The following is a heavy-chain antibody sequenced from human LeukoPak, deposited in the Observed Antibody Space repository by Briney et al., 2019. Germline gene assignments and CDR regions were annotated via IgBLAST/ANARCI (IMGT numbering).Heavy chain of an antibody. CDR3: ARDKYCSSTSCHGVYYGMDV. CDR1: GYTFTSYG. D-gene: IGHD2-2*01. J-gene: IGHJ6*02. CDR2: MNPNSGNT. V-gene: IGHV1-8*02. Sequence: ASVKVSCKASGYTFTSYGISWVRQAPGQGLEWMGWMNPNSGNTGYAQKFQGRVTMTRNTSISTAYMELSSLRSEDTAVYYCARDKYCSSTSCHGVYYGMDVWGQGTTVTVSS.